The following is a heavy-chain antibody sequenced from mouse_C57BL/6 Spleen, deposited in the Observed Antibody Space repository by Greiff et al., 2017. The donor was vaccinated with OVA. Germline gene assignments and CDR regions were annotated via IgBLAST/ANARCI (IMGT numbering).Heavy chain of an antibody. D-gene: IGHD2-3*01. Sequence: DVQLQESGPGMVKPSQSLSLTCTVTGYSITSGYDWHWIRHFPGNKLEWMGYISYSGSTNYNPSLKSRISITHDTSKNHFFLKLNSVTTEDTATYYCARDNDGYGFAYWGQGTLVTVSA. CDR2: ISYSGST. CDR3: ARDNDGYGFAY. J-gene: IGHJ3*01. V-gene: IGHV3-1*01. CDR1: GYSITSGYD.